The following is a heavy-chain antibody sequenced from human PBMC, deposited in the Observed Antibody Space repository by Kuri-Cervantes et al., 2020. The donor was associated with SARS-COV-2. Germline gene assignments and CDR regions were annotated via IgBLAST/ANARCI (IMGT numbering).Heavy chain of an antibody. CDR3: ARYGFGYSTFYGMDV. CDR2: ISGSSRTM. V-gene: IGHV3-48*02. CDR1: GFTFSNHD. J-gene: IGHJ6*02. Sequence: GESLKISCAASGFTFSNHDMNWVRQAPGKGLEWVSYISGSSRTMYNADSVKGRFTISRDNAKNSLYLQMNSLRDEDTAVYYCARYGFGYSTFYGMDVWGQGTTVTVSS. D-gene: IGHD6-13*01.